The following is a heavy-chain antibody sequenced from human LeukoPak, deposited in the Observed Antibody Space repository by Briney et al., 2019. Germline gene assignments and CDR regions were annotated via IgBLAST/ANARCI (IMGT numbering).Heavy chain of an antibody. Sequence: PGGSLRLSCAASGTTFRNYEMNWIRQAPGKGLEWVSYSSNSGTTMYYADSVQGRFTISRDNAKNSLYLQMNSLRAEDTAVYYCARGGYGGNNAFDIWGQGTVVTVSS. CDR1: GTTFRNYE. V-gene: IGHV3-48*03. CDR2: SSNSGTTM. CDR3: ARGGYGGNNAFDI. J-gene: IGHJ3*02. D-gene: IGHD4-23*01.